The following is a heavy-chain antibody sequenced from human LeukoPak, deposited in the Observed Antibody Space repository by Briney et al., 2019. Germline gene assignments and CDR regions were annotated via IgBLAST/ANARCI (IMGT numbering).Heavy chain of an antibody. J-gene: IGHJ6*03. CDR1: GYTFTSYG. CDR3: ARAGTDIVVVPAATDYYYYMDV. V-gene: IGHV1-18*01. D-gene: IGHD2-2*01. Sequence: ASVKVSCKASGYTFTSYGISWVRQAPGQGLEWMGWISAYNGNTNYAQKLQGRVTMTTDTSTSTAYMELRSLRSDDTAVYYCARAGTDIVVVPAATDYYYYMDVWGKGTTVTVSS. CDR2: ISAYNGNT.